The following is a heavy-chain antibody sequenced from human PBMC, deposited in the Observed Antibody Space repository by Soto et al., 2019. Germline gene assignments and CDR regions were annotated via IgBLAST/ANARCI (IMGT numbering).Heavy chain of an antibody. CDR1: GGTFSKYS. J-gene: IGHJ6*02. CDR2: ITPFVDTS. D-gene: IGHD2-15*01. V-gene: IGHV1-69*06. Sequence: QVRLVQSGAEVKKPGSSVKVSCKVSGGTFSKYSLSWVRQTPGQGLEWMGGITPFVDTSNYAQRFLGRVTITADKPMNTAFLEGRARKSEHPALYFCAVTSDCNGSSCNSRHYYGMDVWGQGTTVTVSS. CDR3: AVTSDCNGSSCNSRHYYGMDV.